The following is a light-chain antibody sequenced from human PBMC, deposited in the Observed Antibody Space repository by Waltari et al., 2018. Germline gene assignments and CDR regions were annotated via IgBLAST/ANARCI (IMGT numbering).Light chain of an antibody. J-gene: IGKJ4*01. CDR1: QTIRTTY. Sequence: EIVLTQSPGTLSLSPGEGATLPCRTSQTIRTTYLAWYQQNPGQAPTLLIYGTFSRATGIPDRFTGSGSGTDFSLTISSLEPEDFATYYCQQYDISPLTFGGGTKVEIK. CDR3: QQYDISPLT. CDR2: GTF. V-gene: IGKV3-20*01.